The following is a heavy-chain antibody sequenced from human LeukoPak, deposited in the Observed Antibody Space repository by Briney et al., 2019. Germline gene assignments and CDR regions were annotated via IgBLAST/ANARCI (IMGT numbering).Heavy chain of an antibody. Sequence: ASVKVSCKASGYTFTSYGISWVRQAPGQGLEWMGWISAYNGNTNYAQKLQGRVTMTTDTSTSTAYMELRSLRSDDTAVYYCARDGELQYCSSTSCQGGWFDPWGQGTLVTVSS. CDR1: GYTFTSYG. J-gene: IGHJ5*02. V-gene: IGHV1-18*01. CDR2: ISAYNGNT. CDR3: ARDGELQYCSSTSCQGGWFDP. D-gene: IGHD2-2*01.